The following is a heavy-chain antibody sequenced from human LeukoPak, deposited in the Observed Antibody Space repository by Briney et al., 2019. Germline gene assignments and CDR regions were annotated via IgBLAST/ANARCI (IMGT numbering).Heavy chain of an antibody. J-gene: IGHJ4*02. Sequence: GGSLRLSCAASGFIFSSYGMHWVRQAPGKGLEGVAHIAYDGSKEYYADSVKGRFTISRDDSKNSLSLQMNSLRAEDTAVYHCARASNGGYNFWGQGTLVTVSS. CDR1: GFIFSSYG. CDR3: ARASNGGYNF. D-gene: IGHD4-17*01. CDR2: IAYDGSKE. V-gene: IGHV3-30*03.